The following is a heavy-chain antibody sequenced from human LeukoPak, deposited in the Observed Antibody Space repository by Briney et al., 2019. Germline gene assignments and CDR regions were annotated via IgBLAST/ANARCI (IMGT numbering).Heavy chain of an antibody. CDR1: GFSFGTYS. J-gene: IGHJ3*02. CDR3: ARPDEQQLVRDAFDI. CDR2: ISSSSSYI. D-gene: IGHD6-13*01. V-gene: IGHV3-21*01. Sequence: PGGSLRLSCAGSGFSFGTYSMNWVRQAPGKGLEWVSSISSSSSYIYYADSVKGRFTISRDNAKNSLYLQMNSLRAEDTAVYYCARPDEQQLVRDAFDIWGQGTMVTVSS.